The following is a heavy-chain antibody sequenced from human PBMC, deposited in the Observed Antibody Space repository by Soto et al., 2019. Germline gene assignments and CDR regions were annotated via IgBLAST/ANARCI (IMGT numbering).Heavy chain of an antibody. CDR3: ARDSVGVSSHWFGP. J-gene: IGHJ5*02. Sequence: PSETLSLTCTVSGGSITNDYWSWIRQPPGKGLEWIACIDNGGSSDYNPSLKSRVTISLDTSKNQFSLKLSSVTTADTAMYYCARDSVGVSSHWFGPWGQGTLVTVSS. CDR2: IDNGGSS. CDR1: GGSITNDY. D-gene: IGHD1-26*01. V-gene: IGHV4-59*01.